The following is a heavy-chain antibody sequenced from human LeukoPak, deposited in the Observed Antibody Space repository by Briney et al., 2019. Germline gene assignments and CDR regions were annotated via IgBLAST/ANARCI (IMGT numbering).Heavy chain of an antibody. D-gene: IGHD2-2*01. CDR3: AGGDCSSTTCYREGQRG. J-gene: IGHJ4*02. Sequence: PGGSLRLSCAASGFTFSTYEMNWVRQAPGKGLEWISYISSSGSTIYYADSVKGRFTISRDNAKNSLYLQMNSLRAEDTAVYYCAGGDCSSTTCYREGQRGWGQGTLVTVSP. CDR1: GFTFSTYE. V-gene: IGHV3-48*03. CDR2: ISSSGSTI.